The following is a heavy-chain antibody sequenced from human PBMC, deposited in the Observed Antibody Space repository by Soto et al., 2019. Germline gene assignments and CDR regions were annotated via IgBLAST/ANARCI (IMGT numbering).Heavy chain of an antibody. CDR2: IIPILGIA. D-gene: IGHD4-17*01. J-gene: IGHJ6*02. Sequence: QVQLVQSGAEVKKPGSSVKVSCKASGGTFSSYTISWVRQAPGQGLEWMGRIIPILGIANYAQKFQGRVTITADKSTSTAYMELSSLRSEDTAVYYCARGTTVIKYSYGMDVWGQGTTVTVSS. CDR1: GGTFSSYT. CDR3: ARGTTVIKYSYGMDV. V-gene: IGHV1-69*02.